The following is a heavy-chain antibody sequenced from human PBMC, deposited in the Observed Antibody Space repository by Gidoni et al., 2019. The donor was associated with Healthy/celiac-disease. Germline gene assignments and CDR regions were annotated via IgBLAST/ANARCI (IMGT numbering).Heavy chain of an antibody. CDR3: ARLITFGGVFYYYGMDV. J-gene: IGHJ6*02. D-gene: IGHD3-16*01. V-gene: IGHV3-9*01. CDR2: ISWNSGSI. Sequence: EVQLVESGGGLVQPGRSLRLSCAASGFTFDDYAMHWVRQAPGKGLEWVSGISWNSGSIGYADSVKGRFTISRDNAKNSLYLQMNSLRAEDTALYYCARLITFGGVFYYYGMDVWGQGTTVTVSS. CDR1: GFTFDDYA.